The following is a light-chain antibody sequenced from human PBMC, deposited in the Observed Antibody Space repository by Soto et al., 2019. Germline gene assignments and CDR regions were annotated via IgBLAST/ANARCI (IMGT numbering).Light chain of an antibody. CDR3: QQTHSSPLT. J-gene: IGKJ4*01. CDR1: QNIVSRY. Sequence: DIQMTQSPSSLSASVGDRVTITCRASQNIVSRYLSWYHQRPGRAPNLLISGAFNLQSGVPSRFSGSGSGTDFTLTISSVQPEDFATYFCQQTHSSPLTFGGGTKVEIK. CDR2: GAF. V-gene: IGKV1-39*01.